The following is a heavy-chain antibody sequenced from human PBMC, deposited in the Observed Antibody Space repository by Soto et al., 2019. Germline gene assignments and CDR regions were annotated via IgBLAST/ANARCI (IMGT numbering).Heavy chain of an antibody. CDR2: ISSSSTYI. Sequence: GSLRLSCAASGFPFSTYSMNWVRQAPGKGLEWVSSISSSSTYIYYADSVKGRFTISRDNAKNSLYLQMNSLRAEHTAVYYCASFQSALDYWGQGTLVTVSS. J-gene: IGHJ4*02. CDR3: ASFQSALDY. V-gene: IGHV3-21*01. CDR1: GFPFSTYS.